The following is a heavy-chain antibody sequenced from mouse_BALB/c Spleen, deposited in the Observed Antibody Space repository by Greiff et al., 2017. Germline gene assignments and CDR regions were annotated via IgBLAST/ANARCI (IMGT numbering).Heavy chain of an antibody. V-gene: IGHV5-6-3*01. CDR3: ARDAHYYGSSYGAMDY. D-gene: IGHD1-1*01. J-gene: IGHJ4*01. Sequence: DVMLVESGGGLVQPGGSLKLSCAASGFTFSSYGMSWVRQTPDKRLELVATINSNGGSTYYPDSVKGRFTISRDNAKNTLYLQMSSLKSEDTAMYYCARDAHYYGSSYGAMDYWGQGTSVTVSS. CDR2: INSNGGST. CDR1: GFTFSSYG.